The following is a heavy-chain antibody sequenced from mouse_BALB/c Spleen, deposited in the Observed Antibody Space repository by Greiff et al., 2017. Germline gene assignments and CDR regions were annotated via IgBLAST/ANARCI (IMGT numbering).Heavy chain of an antibody. Sequence: EVQRVESGGGLVQPGGSLKLSCAASGFTFSSYTMSWVRQTPEKRLEWVAYISNGGGSTYYPDTVKGRFTISRDNAKNTLYLQMSSLKSEDTAMYYCARLTGDYFDYWGQGTTLTVSS. CDR3: ARLTGDYFDY. CDR2: ISNGGGST. J-gene: IGHJ2*01. D-gene: IGHD4-1*01. V-gene: IGHV5-12-2*01. CDR1: GFTFSSYT.